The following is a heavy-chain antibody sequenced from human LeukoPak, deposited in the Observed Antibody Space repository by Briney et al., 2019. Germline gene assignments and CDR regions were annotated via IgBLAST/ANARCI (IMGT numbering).Heavy chain of an antibody. CDR2: ISYDGSNK. J-gene: IGHJ4*02. Sequence: PGGSLRLSCAASGFTFSSYAMHWVRQAPGKGLEWVAVISYDGSNKYYADSVKGRFTISRDNSKNTLYLQMNSLRAEDTAVYYCARGAAADFGRGRGTLVTVSS. D-gene: IGHD6-13*01. V-gene: IGHV3-30*04. CDR3: ARGAAADFG. CDR1: GFTFSSYA.